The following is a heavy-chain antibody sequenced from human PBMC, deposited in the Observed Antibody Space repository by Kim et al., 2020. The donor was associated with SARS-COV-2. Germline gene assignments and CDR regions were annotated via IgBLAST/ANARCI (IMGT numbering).Heavy chain of an antibody. CDR1: GYTFTSYY. CDR3: AREAPSERWLQLRHWYFDL. J-gene: IGHJ2*01. V-gene: IGHV1-46*01. Sequence: ASVKVSCKASGYTFTSYYMHWVRQAPGQGLEWMGIINPSGGSTSYAQKFQGRVTMTRDTSTSTVYMELSSLRSEDTAVYYCAREAPSERWLQLRHWYFDLWGRGTLVTVSS. D-gene: IGHD5-12*01. CDR2: INPSGGST.